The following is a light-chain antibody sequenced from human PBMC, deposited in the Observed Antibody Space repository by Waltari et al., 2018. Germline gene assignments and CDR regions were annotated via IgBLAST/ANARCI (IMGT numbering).Light chain of an antibody. CDR2: KAS. Sequence: DIQMTQSPSSLSASVGDRVTITCRASENVNNYLNWYQQKPGKAPKLLIYKASTLQSGVPSRCSGSGSGTDYTFTISSLQSEDVATYYCQHNYGTPYSFGQGTKVEIK. CDR3: QHNYGTPYS. J-gene: IGKJ2*03. CDR1: ENVNNY. V-gene: IGKV1-39*01.